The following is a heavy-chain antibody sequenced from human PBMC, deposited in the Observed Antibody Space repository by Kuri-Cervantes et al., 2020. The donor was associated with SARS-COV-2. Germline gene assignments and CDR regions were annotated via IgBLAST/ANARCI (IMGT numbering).Heavy chain of an antibody. CDR3: ALETFDY. CDR1: GFTFSSYA. Sequence: GESLKISCAASGFTFSSYAMHWVRQAPGKGLEWVADISYDGSNKYYADSVKGRFTISRDNSKNTLYLQMNSLRAEDTAVYYCALETFDYWGQGTLVTVSS. J-gene: IGHJ4*02. CDR2: ISYDGSNK. V-gene: IGHV3-30-3*01.